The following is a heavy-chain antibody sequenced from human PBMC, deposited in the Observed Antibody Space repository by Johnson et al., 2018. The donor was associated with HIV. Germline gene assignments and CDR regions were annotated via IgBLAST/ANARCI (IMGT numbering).Heavy chain of an antibody. CDR3: AKGSAEGAFDI. J-gene: IGHJ3*02. V-gene: IGHV3-74*01. CDR1: GFTFSSYW. CDR2: INSDGSST. Sequence: VQLVESGGGLVQPGGSLRLSCAASGFTFSSYWMHWVHQAPGKGLVWVSRINSDGSSTSYADSVKGRFTISRDNAKNTLYLQMNSLRTEDTAVCYCAKGSAEGAFDIWGQGTMVTVSS.